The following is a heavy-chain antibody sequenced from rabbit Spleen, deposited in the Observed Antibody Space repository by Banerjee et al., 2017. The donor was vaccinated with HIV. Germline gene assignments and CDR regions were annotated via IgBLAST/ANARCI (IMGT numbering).Heavy chain of an antibody. CDR1: GFSFSSGYD. V-gene: IGHV1S45*01. CDR3: ARWASSDGYFDL. D-gene: IGHD1-1*01. CDR2: IDVTKSGSS. J-gene: IGHJ4*01. Sequence: QEQLVESGGGLVKPGASLTLTCTASGFSFSSGYDMCWVRQAPGKGLEWIACIDVTKSGSSYYASWAKGRLTISKTSSTTVTLQMTSLTAADTATYFCARWASSDGYFDLWGPGTLVTVS.